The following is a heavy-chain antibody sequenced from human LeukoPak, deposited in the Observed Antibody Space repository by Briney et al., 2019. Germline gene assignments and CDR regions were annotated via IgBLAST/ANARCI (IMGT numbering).Heavy chain of an antibody. D-gene: IGHD3-10*01. CDR3: ATQTTNPPPYSLLWYLDY. CDR2: ISGSGGST. J-gene: IGHJ4*02. CDR1: GGSFSGYY. Sequence: PSETLSLTCAVYGGSFSGYYWSWVRQAPGKGLEWVSAISGSGGSTYYADSVKGRFTISRDNSKNTLYLQMNSLRAEDTAVYYCATQTTNPPPYSLLWYLDYWGQGTLVTVSS. V-gene: IGHV3-23*01.